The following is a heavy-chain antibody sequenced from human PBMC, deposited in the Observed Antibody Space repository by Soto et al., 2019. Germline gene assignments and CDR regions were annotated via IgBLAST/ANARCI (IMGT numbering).Heavy chain of an antibody. D-gene: IGHD1-26*01. J-gene: IGHJ3*02. V-gene: IGHV3-9*01. CDR1: GFTFDDYA. CDR2: ISWNSGSI. CDR3: AKDITDIVGATGGAFDI. Sequence: GGSLRLSCTASGFTFDDYAMHWVRQAPGKGLEWVSGISWNSGSIGYADSVKGRFTISRDNAKNSLYLQMNSLRAEDTALYYCAKDITDIVGATGGAFDIWGQGTMVTVSS.